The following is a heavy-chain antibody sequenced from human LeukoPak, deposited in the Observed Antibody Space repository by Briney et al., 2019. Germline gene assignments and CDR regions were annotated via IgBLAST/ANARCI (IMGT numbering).Heavy chain of an antibody. D-gene: IGHD4-17*01. Sequence: GGSLRLSCAASGFTLSSYEMNWARQAPGKGLEWVSYISSSGSSIYYADSVKGRFIISRDNAKNSLYLQMNSLRAEDTAVYYCATATARLVDYWGQGTLVNVAS. CDR3: ATATARLVDY. CDR1: GFTLSSYE. CDR2: ISSSGSSI. J-gene: IGHJ4*02. V-gene: IGHV3-48*03.